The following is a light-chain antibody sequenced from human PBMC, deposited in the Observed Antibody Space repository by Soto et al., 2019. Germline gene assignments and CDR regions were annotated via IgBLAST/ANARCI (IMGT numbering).Light chain of an antibody. J-gene: IGKJ3*01. CDR3: QQYDNLPPFT. V-gene: IGKV1-33*01. CDR1: QDISNY. CDR2: EAS. Sequence: DIQMTQSPSSLSASVGDRVTITCQASQDISNYLNWYQQKPGKAPKLLIYEASNLETGVPSRFSGRGSGTDFTFTISSLQPEDIATYDCQQYDNLPPFTFGPGTKVDIK.